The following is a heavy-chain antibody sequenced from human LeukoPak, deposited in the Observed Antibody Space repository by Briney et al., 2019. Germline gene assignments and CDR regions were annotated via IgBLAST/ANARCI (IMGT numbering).Heavy chain of an antibody. Sequence: GGSLRLSCTASGFTFSNYWMQWVRQVPGKGLVWVSRINGDGSSPSYADSVKGRFTISRDNSKNTLYLQMNNLSAEDTAVYFCARDWHYAMDVWGQGTTVTVSS. CDR1: GFTFSNYW. J-gene: IGHJ6*02. CDR2: INGDGSSP. CDR3: ARDWHYAMDV. V-gene: IGHV3-74*01.